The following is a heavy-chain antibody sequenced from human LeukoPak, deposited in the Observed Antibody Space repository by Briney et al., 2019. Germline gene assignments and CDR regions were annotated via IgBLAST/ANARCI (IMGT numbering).Heavy chain of an antibody. J-gene: IGHJ4*02. D-gene: IGHD3-10*01. Sequence: SETLSLTCTVSGDSISRYYWSWIRQPPGKGLEWIGYIYYNGRTNYNPSLKSRVTISLDTSKTQFSLKLSSVTAADTAVYYCARDRGTGIDYWGQGALVTVSS. CDR2: IYYNGRT. V-gene: IGHV4-59*01. CDR3: ARDRGTGIDY. CDR1: GDSISRYY.